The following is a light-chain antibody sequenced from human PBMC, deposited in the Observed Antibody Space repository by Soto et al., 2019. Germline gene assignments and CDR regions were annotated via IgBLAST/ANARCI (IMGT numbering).Light chain of an antibody. CDR3: MQAAQTPYT. CDR1: QSLLNSNGYTY. Sequence: EIVMTQSPLSLPATPGEPASISCRSSQSLLNSNGYTYLDWYLQKPGQSPQFLIYLVSNRSSGGPDRFSGSGSGTDFTLKIRRVEAEDVGVYFCMQAAQTPYTFGQGTKLEIK. J-gene: IGKJ2*01. CDR2: LVS. V-gene: IGKV2-28*01.